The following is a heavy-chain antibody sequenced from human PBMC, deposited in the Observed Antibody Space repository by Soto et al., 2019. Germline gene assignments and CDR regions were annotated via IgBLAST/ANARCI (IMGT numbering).Heavy chain of an antibody. CDR3: ARVVYYDSSGSPDAAFDI. CDR1: GYTFTGYY. Sequence: GASVKVSCKASGYTFTGYYMHWVRQAPGQGLEWMGWINPNSGGTNYAQKFQGRVTMTRDTSISTAYMELSRLRSDDTAVYYCARVVYYDSSGSPDAAFDIWGQGTMVIVSS. J-gene: IGHJ3*02. V-gene: IGHV1-2*02. CDR2: INPNSGGT. D-gene: IGHD3-22*01.